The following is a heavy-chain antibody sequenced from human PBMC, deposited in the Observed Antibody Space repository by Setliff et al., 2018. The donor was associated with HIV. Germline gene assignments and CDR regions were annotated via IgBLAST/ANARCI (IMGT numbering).Heavy chain of an antibody. CDR3: ARLDLTTAGQIGYFHH. J-gene: IGHJ1*01. V-gene: IGHV4-4*09. D-gene: IGHD6-13*01. Sequence: PSDTLSLTCTVSGDSISGSYWCWIRQPPGKGLEWIGYIYASGSANHNPSLKSRVSISVDTSKNQLSLKLSSVTATDTAVYYCARLDLTTAGQIGYFHHWGQGTQVTVSS. CDR1: GDSISGSY. CDR2: IYASGSA.